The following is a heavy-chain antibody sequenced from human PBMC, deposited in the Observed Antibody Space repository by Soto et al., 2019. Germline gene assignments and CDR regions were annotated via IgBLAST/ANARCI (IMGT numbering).Heavy chain of an antibody. CDR1: GYSFSSYG. D-gene: IGHD1-1*01. J-gene: IGHJ4*02. CDR2: IRSSGSSI. V-gene: IGHV3-48*02. CDR3: AGDENWTPDY. Sequence: EVHLVESGGGLVQPGGSLRLSCAASGYSFSSYGMNWVRQAPGKGLEWLSFIRSSGSSIYYADSVKGRFTISRDNAKNSLYLQMNSLRDEDTAVYYCAGDENWTPDYWGQGTLVTVSS.